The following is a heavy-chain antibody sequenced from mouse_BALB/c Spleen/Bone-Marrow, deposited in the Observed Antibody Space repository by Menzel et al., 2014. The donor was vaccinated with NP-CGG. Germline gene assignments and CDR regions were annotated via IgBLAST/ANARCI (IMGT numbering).Heavy chain of an antibody. CDR1: GYTFTSYW. D-gene: IGHD2-10*02. CDR3: ARGYGNSAWFAY. V-gene: IGHV1S41*01. Sequence: DLVKPGASVKLSCKAPGYTFTSYWINWIKQRPGQGLEWIGRIAPGSGSTYYNGMFKGKATLTVDTSSSTAYIQLSSLSSEDSAVYFCARGYGNSAWFAYWGQGTLVTVSA. J-gene: IGHJ3*01. CDR2: IAPGSGST.